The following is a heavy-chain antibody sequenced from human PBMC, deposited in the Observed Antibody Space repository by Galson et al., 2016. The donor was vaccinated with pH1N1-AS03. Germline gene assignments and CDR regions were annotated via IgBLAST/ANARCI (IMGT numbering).Heavy chain of an antibody. D-gene: IGHD1-26*01. CDR2: ISHSGNT. V-gene: IGHV4-38-2*01. Sequence: TLSLTCAVSGYSISSGFHWAWVRQPPSKGLEWIGTISHSGNTYYNPSLKSRVTMSVDTSKNQFSLKLTSVTAADAAVYYCARFSGSYQFDYWGQGTLVTVSS. CDR3: ARFSGSYQFDY. CDR1: GYSISSGFH. J-gene: IGHJ4*02.